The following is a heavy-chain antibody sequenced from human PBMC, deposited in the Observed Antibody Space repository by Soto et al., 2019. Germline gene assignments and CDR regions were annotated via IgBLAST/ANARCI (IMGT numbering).Heavy chain of an antibody. CDR2: IYYSGST. Sequence: PSETLSLTCTVSGGSISSGGYYWSWIRQHPGKGLEWIGYIYYSGSTYYNPSLKSRVTISVDTSKNQFSLKLTSVTAADTAVYYCARGARSSSDFFDFWGQGTRVTVSS. J-gene: IGHJ4*02. V-gene: IGHV4-31*03. CDR3: ARGARSSSDFFDF. CDR1: GGSISSGGYY. D-gene: IGHD6-6*01.